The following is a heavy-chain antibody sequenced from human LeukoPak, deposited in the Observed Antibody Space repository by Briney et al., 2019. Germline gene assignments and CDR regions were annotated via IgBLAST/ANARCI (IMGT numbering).Heavy chain of an antibody. CDR3: AKAPGGIVAY. V-gene: IGHV3-21*04. Sequence: PGGSLRLSCAASGFSFSNYNINWVRQAPGKGLEWVSSISTSSTYIFYADSVKGRFTISRDNSKNTLYLQMNSLRAEDTAVYYCAKAPGGIVAYWGQGTLVTVSS. D-gene: IGHD3-16*01. CDR1: GFSFSNYN. CDR2: ISTSSTYI. J-gene: IGHJ4*02.